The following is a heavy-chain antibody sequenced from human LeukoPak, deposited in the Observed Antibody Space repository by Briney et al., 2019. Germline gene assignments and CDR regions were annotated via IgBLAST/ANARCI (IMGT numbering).Heavy chain of an antibody. D-gene: IGHD3-22*01. CDR1: GYTFTSYY. V-gene: IGHV1-46*01. J-gene: IGHJ3*02. CDR2: INPSGGST. Sequence: ASVKVSCKASGYTFTSYYMHWVRQAPGQGLEWMGIINPSGGSTSCAQKFQGRVTMTRDTSTSTVYMELSSLRSEDTAVYYCARDTPHYYDSSGDDAFDIWGQGTMVTVSS. CDR3: ARDTPHYYDSSGDDAFDI.